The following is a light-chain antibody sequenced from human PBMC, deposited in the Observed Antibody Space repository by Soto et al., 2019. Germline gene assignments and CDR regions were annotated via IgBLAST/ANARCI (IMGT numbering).Light chain of an antibody. Sequence: EIVMTQSPATLSVSPGERATLSCRASQSVRSNLAWYQQKPGQAPRLLIYGASTRATGTPARFSGSGSGTEFTLTISSLQSEDFAVYYCQQYNDWYTFGQGTKLEIK. J-gene: IGKJ2*01. CDR1: QSVRSN. V-gene: IGKV3-15*01. CDR3: QQYNDWYT. CDR2: GAS.